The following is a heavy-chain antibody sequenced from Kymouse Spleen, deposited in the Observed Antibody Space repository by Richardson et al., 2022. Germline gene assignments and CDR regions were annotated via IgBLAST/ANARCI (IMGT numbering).Heavy chain of an antibody. Sequence: QVQLQQWGAGLLKPSETLSLTCAVYGGSFSGYYWSWIRQPPGKGLEWIGEINHSGSTNYNPSLKSRVTISVDTSKNQFSLKLSSVTAADTAVYYCARGEYSYGLNWFDPWGQGTLVTVSS. D-gene: IGHD5-18,IGHD5-18*01. CDR1: GGSFSGYY. CDR3: ARGEYSYGLNWFDP. V-gene: IGHV4-34*01. CDR2: INHSGST. J-gene: IGHJ5*02.